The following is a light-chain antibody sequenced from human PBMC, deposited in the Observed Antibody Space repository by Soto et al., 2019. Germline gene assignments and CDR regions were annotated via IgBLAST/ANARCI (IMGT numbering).Light chain of an antibody. J-gene: IGLJ3*02. Sequence: QSVLTQPPSVSAAPGQTVTISCSGSSSNIGSYFVSWYQQLPGTAPQLLIYENNKRPSGIPDRFSGSKSATSATLGITGLQTGDEDDYYCAAWDTSLSGVVFGGGTQLTVL. CDR3: AAWDTSLSGVV. CDR1: SSNIGSYF. V-gene: IGLV1-51*02. CDR2: ENN.